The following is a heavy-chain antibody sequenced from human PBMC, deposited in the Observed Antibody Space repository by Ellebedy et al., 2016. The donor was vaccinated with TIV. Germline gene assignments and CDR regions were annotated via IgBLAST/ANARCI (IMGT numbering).Heavy chain of an antibody. J-gene: IGHJ4*02. D-gene: IGHD4-17*01. Sequence: PGGSLRLSCAASGFTVSSNFMTWVRQPPGKGLEWVSVIYGGGTTYYANSGKGRFTISRQKSKNSLDLQMNNLRVEDTAVYYCARATVTPILDYWGQGTLVTVSS. V-gene: IGHV3-53*04. CDR2: IYGGGTT. CDR3: ARATVTPILDY. CDR1: GFTVSSNF.